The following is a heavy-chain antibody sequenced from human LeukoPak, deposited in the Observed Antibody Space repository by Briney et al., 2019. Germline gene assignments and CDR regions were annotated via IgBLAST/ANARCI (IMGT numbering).Heavy chain of an antibody. CDR2: IIPILGIA. CDR3: ARVLDYYDSSGYYDY. D-gene: IGHD3-22*01. J-gene: IGHJ4*02. V-gene: IGHV1-69*04. CDR1: GGTFSSYA. Sequence: GASVKVSCKASGGTFSSYAIIWVRQAPGQGLEWMGRIIPILGIANYAQKFQGRVTITADKSTSTAYMELSSLRSEDTAVYYCARVLDYYDSSGYYDYWGQGTLVTVSS.